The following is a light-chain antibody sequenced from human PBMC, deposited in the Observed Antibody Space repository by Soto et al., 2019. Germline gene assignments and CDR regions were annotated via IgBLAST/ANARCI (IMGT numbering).Light chain of an antibody. J-gene: IGLJ1*01. CDR1: SSNIGAGYE. CDR3: PSYDSSLSGDV. V-gene: IGLV1-40*01. Sequence: QSVLTQPPSVSEAPGQRVTISCTGSSSNIGAGYEAHWYQQVPGTAPKLLIYENNNRPSGVPDRFSGSKSDTSASLDITGLQAEDEAEYYCPSYDSSLSGDVFGTGTKVTVL. CDR2: ENN.